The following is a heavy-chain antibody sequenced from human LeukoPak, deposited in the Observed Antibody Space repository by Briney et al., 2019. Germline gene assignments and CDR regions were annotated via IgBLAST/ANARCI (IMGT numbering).Heavy chain of an antibody. CDR1: GYTFTNYY. V-gene: IGHV1-8*03. CDR3: ARGGDGSDYYYYYYMDV. J-gene: IGHJ6*03. Sequence: RASVKVSCKASGYTFTNYYMHWVRQAPGQGLEWMGWMNPNSGNTGYAQKFQGRVTITRNTSISTAYMELSSLRSEDTAVYYCARGGDGSDYYYYYYMDVWGKGTTVTVSS. D-gene: IGHD3-10*01. CDR2: MNPNSGNT.